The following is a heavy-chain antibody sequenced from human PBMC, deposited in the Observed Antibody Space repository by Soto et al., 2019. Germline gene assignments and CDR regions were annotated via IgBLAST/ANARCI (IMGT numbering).Heavy chain of an antibody. J-gene: IGHJ6*02. Sequence: GASVKVSCKVSGYTLTGLSMHWVRQAPGKGLEWMGGFDPEDGETIYAQKFQGRVTMTEDTSTDTAYMELSSLRSEDTAVYYCATEQPDVDTAMAAGGMDVWGQGTTVTVSS. CDR1: GYTLTGLS. CDR3: ATEQPDVDTAMAAGGMDV. V-gene: IGHV1-24*01. CDR2: FDPEDGET. D-gene: IGHD5-18*01.